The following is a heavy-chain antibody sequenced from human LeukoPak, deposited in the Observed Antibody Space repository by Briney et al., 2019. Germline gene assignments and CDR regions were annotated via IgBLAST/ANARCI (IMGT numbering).Heavy chain of an antibody. CDR1: GFTFSSYG. CDR2: VRHDESKK. CDR3: AKFSYGDYVA. J-gene: IGHJ4*02. V-gene: IGHV3-30*02. Sequence: PGESLRLSCAASGFTFSSYGMHWVRQAPGKGLEWVAFVRHDESKKYYADSVKGRFTISRDNSKNTLSLQMNSLRGDDTAVYYCAKFSYGDYVAWGRGTLVTVSP. D-gene: IGHD4-17*01.